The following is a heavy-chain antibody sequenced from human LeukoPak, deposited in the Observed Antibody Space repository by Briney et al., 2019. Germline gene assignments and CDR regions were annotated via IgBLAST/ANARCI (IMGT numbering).Heavy chain of an antibody. J-gene: IGHJ4*02. CDR3: AKDQPEMATIFEEALFDY. Sequence: GGSLRLSCAASGFTFSSYAMSWVRQAPGKGLEWVSAISGSGGSTYYADSVKGRFTISRDNSKNTLYLQMNSLRAEDTAVYYCAKDQPEMATIFEEALFDYWGQGTLVTVSS. CDR2: ISGSGGST. D-gene: IGHD3-3*01. CDR1: GFTFSSYA. V-gene: IGHV3-23*01.